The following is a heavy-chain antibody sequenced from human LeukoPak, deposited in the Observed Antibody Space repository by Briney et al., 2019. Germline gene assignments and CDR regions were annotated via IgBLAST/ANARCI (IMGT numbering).Heavy chain of an antibody. D-gene: IGHD6-19*01. V-gene: IGHV4-39*01. Sequence: PSETLSLTCTVSGVSISSSSYYWGWIRQPPGKGLEWIGSIYYSGSTYYNPSLKSRVTISVDTSKNQFSLKVSSVTAADTAVYYCARHEGYSSGPDYWGQGTLVTVSS. CDR1: GVSISSSSYY. CDR2: IYYSGST. CDR3: ARHEGYSSGPDY. J-gene: IGHJ4*02.